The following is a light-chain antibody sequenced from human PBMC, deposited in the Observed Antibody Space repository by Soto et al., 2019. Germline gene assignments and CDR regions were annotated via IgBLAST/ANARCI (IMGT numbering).Light chain of an antibody. CDR1: EGLXSN. J-gene: IGKJ5*01. CDR3: QHYGRSTST. V-gene: IGKV3-20*01. CDR2: GAS. Sequence: IVMTQCPVTLSVSPGERATLSCRASEGLXSNLAWYQHKPGQAPRVLXAGASSMATGSPDRLSGSGSATDFTLTISRLEPEDFALYYCQHYGRSTSTFGQGTRLEIK.